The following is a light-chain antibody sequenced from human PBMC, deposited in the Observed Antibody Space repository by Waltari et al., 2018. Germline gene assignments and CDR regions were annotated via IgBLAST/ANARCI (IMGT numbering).Light chain of an antibody. J-gene: IGKJ1*01. V-gene: IGKV3-20*01. Sequence: EVVLTQSPGTLSLSPGERAPLSCRASQSVGKYLAWYQQKPGQAPRLLIYHASTRAPCIPDRFSGSGSGTDFSLTISRLEPEDFAVYYCQKYDSLPATFGQGTKVEIK. CDR2: HAS. CDR1: QSVGKY. CDR3: QKYDSLPAT.